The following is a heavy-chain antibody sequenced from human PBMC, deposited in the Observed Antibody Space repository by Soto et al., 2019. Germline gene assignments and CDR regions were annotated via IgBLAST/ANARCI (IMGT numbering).Heavy chain of an antibody. V-gene: IGHV1-18*01. J-gene: IGHJ6*02. Sequence: ASVKVSCKASGYTFTSYGISWVRQAPGQGLEWMGWISAYNGNTNYAQKLQGRVTMTTDTSTSTAYMELRSLRSDDTAVYYCARDPTYYDFWICYPFVDYSCSTDVWGQGTMVTVSS. CDR1: GYTFTSYG. D-gene: IGHD3-3*01. CDR3: ARDPTYYDFWICYPFVDYSCSTDV. CDR2: ISAYNGNT.